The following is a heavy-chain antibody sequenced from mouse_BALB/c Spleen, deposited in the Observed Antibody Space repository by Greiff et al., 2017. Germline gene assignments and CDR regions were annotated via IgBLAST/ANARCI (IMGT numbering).Heavy chain of an antibody. J-gene: IGHJ2*01. Sequence: DVKLVESGGGLVKPGGSLKLSCAASGFTFSSYTMSWVRQTPEKRLEWVATISSGGGNTYYPDSVKGRFTISRDNAKNNLYLQMSSLRSEDTALYYCARYGIYYDYDRYFDYWGQGTTLTVSS. CDR1: GFTFSSYT. V-gene: IGHV5-9*03. D-gene: IGHD2-4*01. CDR2: ISSGGGNT. CDR3: ARYGIYYDYDRYFDY.